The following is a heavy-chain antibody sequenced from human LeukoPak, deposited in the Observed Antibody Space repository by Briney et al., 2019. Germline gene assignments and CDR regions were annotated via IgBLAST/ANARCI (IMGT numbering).Heavy chain of an antibody. Sequence: ASVKVSCKASGYTFTSYDINWVRQATGQGLEWMGWMNPNSGNTGYAQKFQGRVTMTRNTSISTAYMELSSLRSEDTAVYYCARTVAGRANYYYGMDVWGQGTMVTVSS. CDR3: ARTVAGRANYYYGMDV. CDR2: MNPNSGNT. CDR1: GYTFTSYD. D-gene: IGHD6-19*01. V-gene: IGHV1-8*01. J-gene: IGHJ6*02.